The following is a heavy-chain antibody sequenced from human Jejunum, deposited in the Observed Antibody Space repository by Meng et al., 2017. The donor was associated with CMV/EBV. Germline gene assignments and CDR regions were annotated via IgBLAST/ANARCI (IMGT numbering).Heavy chain of an antibody. Sequence: EGLVLGVGGGLEPPAESLSFSCGAFGCTFSNCAMSRVRQAPGKGLEWVSTITTSGDATYYADSVRGRFTNSSNNSKNPLNLQMNSLGAEDTDVYYCAKDPSREEAWGQGTLVTVSS. D-gene: IGHD5-24*01. CDR1: GCTFSNCA. CDR3: AKDPSREEA. CDR2: ITTSGDAT. V-gene: IGHV3-23*01. J-gene: IGHJ5*02.